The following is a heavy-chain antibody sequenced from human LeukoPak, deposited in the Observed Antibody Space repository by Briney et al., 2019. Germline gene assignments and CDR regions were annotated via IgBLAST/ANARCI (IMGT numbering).Heavy chain of an antibody. CDR3: ARDHAYYDILTGYSPYVY. J-gene: IGHJ4*02. V-gene: IGHV1-18*01. D-gene: IGHD3-9*01. CDR1: GYTFTSYG. Sequence: GASVKVSCKASGYTFTSYGISWVRQAPGQGLEWMGWISAYNGNTNYAQKLQGRVTMTTDTSTSTAYMELRSLRSDDTTVYYSARDHAYYDILTGYSPYVYWGQGTLVTVSS. CDR2: ISAYNGNT.